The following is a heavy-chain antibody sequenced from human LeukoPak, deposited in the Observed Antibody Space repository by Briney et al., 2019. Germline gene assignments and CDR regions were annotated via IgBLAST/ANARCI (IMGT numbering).Heavy chain of an antibody. CDR2: ISPEGGST. CDR1: GFTFSRCA. J-gene: IGHJ4*02. D-gene: IGHD5/OR15-5a*01. V-gene: IGHV3-64*04. CDR3: AREIGLRIDF. Sequence: GGSLRLSCSASGFTFSRCAMHWVRQAPGKGLQYVSSISPEGGSTYYADSVKGRFTISRDNAKNSLYLQMNNLRAEDTAVYFCAREIGLRIDFWGQGTLVTVSS.